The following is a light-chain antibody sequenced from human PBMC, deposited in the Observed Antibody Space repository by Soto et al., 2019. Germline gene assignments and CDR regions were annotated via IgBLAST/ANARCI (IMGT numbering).Light chain of an antibody. Sequence: QSVLTQPASVSGSPGQAITISCTGTSSDVGGYNYVSWYQQHPGKAPKLMIYDVSNRHSGVSNRFSGSKSGNTASLTISGLQAEDEADDCCSSYTRSSTVVFGGGTNLAVL. CDR1: SSDVGGYNY. CDR2: DVS. V-gene: IGLV2-14*01. J-gene: IGLJ2*01. CDR3: SSYTRSSTVV.